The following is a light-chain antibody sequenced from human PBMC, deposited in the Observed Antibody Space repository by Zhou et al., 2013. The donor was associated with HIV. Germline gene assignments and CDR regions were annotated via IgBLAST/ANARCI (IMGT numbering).Light chain of an antibody. Sequence: VLTQSPGTLSLSPGERATLSCRASQSFSSSYLAWYQQQPGQAPRLLIHGAFSRAAGIPDRFSGSGSGTDFTLTISRLEPEDFAVYYCQQYGSSPPITFGQGTRLEIK. CDR3: QQYGSSPPIT. J-gene: IGKJ2*01. V-gene: IGKV3-20*01. CDR2: GAF. CDR1: QSFSSSY.